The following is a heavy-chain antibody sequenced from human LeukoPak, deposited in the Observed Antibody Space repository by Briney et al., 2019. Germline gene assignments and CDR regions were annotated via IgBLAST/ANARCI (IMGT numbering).Heavy chain of an antibody. V-gene: IGHV1-2*02. J-gene: IGHJ4*02. CDR3: ARTDLAVAEGEASYYFDY. Sequence: ASVKVSCKASGYTFTGYYMHWVRQAPGQGLEWTGWINPNSGGTNYAQKFQGRVTMTRDTSISTAYMELSRLRSDDTAVYYCARTDLAVAEGEASYYFDYWGQGTLVTVSS. CDR1: GYTFTGYY. D-gene: IGHD6-19*01. CDR2: INPNSGGT.